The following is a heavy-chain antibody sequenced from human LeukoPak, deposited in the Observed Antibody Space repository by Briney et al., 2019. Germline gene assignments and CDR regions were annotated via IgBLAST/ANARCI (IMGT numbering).Heavy chain of an antibody. CDR1: GFTFSSYS. J-gene: IGHJ4*02. V-gene: IGHV3-48*01. Sequence: GSLRLSCAASGFTFSSYSMNWVRQAPGKGLEWVSYISSSGSTIYYADSVKGRFTISRDNAKNSLYLQMNSLRAEDTAVYYCARDLSYGYVLSYYFDYWGQGTLVTVSS. CDR2: ISSSGSTI. D-gene: IGHD5-18*01. CDR3: ARDLSYGYVLSYYFDY.